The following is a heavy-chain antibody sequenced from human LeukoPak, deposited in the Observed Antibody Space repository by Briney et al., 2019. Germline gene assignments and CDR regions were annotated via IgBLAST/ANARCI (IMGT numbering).Heavy chain of an antibody. CDR2: IDPSDSYT. D-gene: IGHD6-13*01. J-gene: IGHJ4*02. CDR3: ASTGGYSSSWPNY. CDR1: GYSFTSYW. Sequence: GESLRISCKGSGYSFTSYWISWVRQMPGKGLEWMGRIDPSDSYTNYSPSFQGHVTISADKSISTAYLQWSSVKASDTAMYYCASTGGYSSSWPNYWGQGTLVTVSS. V-gene: IGHV5-10-1*01.